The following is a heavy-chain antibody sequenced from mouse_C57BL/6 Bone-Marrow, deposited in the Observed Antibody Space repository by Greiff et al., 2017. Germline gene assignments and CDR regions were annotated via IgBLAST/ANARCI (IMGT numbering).Heavy chain of an antibody. CDR2: ISSGGSYT. V-gene: IGHV5-6*01. CDR1: GFTFSSYG. Sequence: EVKLMESGGDLVKPGGSLKLSCAASGFTFSSYGMSWVRQTPDKRLEWVATISSGGSYTYYPDSVKGRFTISRDNAKNTLYLQMISLKSEDTAMYYCARQLLFAYWGQGTLVTVSA. J-gene: IGHJ3*01. CDR3: ARQLLFAY.